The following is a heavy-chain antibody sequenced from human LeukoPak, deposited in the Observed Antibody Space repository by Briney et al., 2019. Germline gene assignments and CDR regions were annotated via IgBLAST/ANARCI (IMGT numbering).Heavy chain of an antibody. CDR1: GFTFDDYT. V-gene: IGHV3-43*01. CDR2: ISWDGGST. Sequence: QPRGSLRLSCAASGFTFDDYTMHWVRQAPGKGLEWVSLISWDGGSTYYADSVKGRFTISRDNSKNSLYLQMNSLRTEDTALYYCAKGRGGYSSGWYLYYWGQGTLVTVSS. J-gene: IGHJ4*02. CDR3: AKGRGGYSSGWYLYY. D-gene: IGHD6-19*01.